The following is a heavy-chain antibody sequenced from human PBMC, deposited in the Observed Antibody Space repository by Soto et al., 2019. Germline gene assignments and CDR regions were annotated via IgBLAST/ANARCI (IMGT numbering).Heavy chain of an antibody. V-gene: IGHV3-48*01. CDR3: AREFLRFLEWLGGSYYMDV. CDR2: ISSSSSTI. CDR1: GFTFSSYS. J-gene: IGHJ6*03. D-gene: IGHD3-3*01. Sequence: GGSLRLSCAASGFTFSSYSMNWVRQAPGKGLEWVSYISSSSSTIYYADSVKGRFTISRDNAKNSLYLQMNSLRAEDTAVYYCAREFLRFLEWLGGSYYMDVWGKGTTVTVSS.